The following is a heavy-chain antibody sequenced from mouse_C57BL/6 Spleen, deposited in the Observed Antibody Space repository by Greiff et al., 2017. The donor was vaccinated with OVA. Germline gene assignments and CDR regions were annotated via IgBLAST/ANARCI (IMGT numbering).Heavy chain of an antibody. V-gene: IGHV1-85*01. D-gene: IGHD2-10*02. J-gene: IGHJ4*01. Sequence: VQLQQSGPELVKPGASVKLSCKASGYTFTSYDINWVKQRPGQGLEWIGWIYPSDGSTNYNEKFKGKATLTVDTSSSTAYMELHSLTSEDSAFYVSAREGVYYYAMDDWGQGTSVTVAS. CDR3: AREGVYYYAMDD. CDR1: GYTFTSYD. CDR2: IYPSDGST.